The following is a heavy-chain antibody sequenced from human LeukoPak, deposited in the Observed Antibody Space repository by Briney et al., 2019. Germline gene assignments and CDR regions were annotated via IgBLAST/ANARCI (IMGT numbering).Heavy chain of an antibody. CDR1: GFTFSSYW. D-gene: IGHD2-2*01. CDR2: IKQDGSEK. Sequence: GGSLRLSCAASGFTFSSYWMSWVRQAPGKGLEWVANIKQDGSEKYYVDPVKGRFTISRDNAKNSLYLQMTSLIAEDTAAYYCARDLGDCSSTSCYYYYYMDVWGKGTTVTVSS. CDR3: ARDLGDCSSTSCYYYYYMDV. V-gene: IGHV3-7*01. J-gene: IGHJ6*03.